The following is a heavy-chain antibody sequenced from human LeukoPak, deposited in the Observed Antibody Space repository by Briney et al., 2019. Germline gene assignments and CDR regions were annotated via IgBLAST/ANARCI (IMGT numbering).Heavy chain of an antibody. D-gene: IGHD2-15*01. V-gene: IGHV3-74*01. CDR3: ARDPRNVGLAP. Sequence: GGSLRLSCVASGFTLSGYWMYWVRQAPGKGLMYISRNNGDGSTTNYADVVKGRFTMSRDNVKNTLYLQMNSLRVEDTAVYYCARDPRNVGLAPWGQGTLVTVSS. CDR1: GFTLSGYW. CDR2: NNGDGSTT. J-gene: IGHJ5*02.